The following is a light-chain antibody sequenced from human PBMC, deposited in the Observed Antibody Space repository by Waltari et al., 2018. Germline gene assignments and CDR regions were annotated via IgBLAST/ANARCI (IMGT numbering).Light chain of an antibody. CDR3: AAWDDSLNGRV. V-gene: IGLV1-44*01. CDR1: SSNIGSNT. CDR2: SNN. J-gene: IGLJ1*01. Sequence: QSVLTQPPSASGTPGQRVTTSCSGSSSNIGSNTVNWYQQHPGTAPKLLIYSNNQRPSWVPDRFSGSKSGTSASLAISGLQSEDEADYYCAAWDDSLNGRVFGTGTKVTVL.